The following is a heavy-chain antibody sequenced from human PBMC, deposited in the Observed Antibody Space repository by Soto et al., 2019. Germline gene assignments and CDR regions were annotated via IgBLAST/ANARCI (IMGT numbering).Heavy chain of an antibody. CDR2: VYTTGST. CDR1: GGSINTYY. V-gene: IGHV4-4*07. CDR3: AGDVNFIFDDFADMRWNFDP. Sequence: PSETLSLTCTVTGGSINTYYWSWIRQSAGKGLEWIGRVYTTGSTNYNPSLKSRVTISVDTSRNQFSLSLRSVTAADMAVYYCAGDVNFIFDDFADMRWNFDPWGQGTLVTVS. J-gene: IGHJ5*02. D-gene: IGHD3-3*02.